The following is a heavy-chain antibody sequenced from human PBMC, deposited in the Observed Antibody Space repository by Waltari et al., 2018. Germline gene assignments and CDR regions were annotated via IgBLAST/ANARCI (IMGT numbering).Heavy chain of an antibody. V-gene: IGHV3-30-3*01. CDR2: ISYDGSNK. J-gene: IGHJ4*02. Sequence: QVQLVESGGGVVQPGRSLRLSCAASGFTFSSYAMHWVRQAPGKGLEWVAVISYDGSNKYYADSVKGRFTISRDNSKNTLYLQMNSLRAEDTAVYYCAREADRIAAPPFDYWGQGTLVTVSS. CDR1: GFTFSSYA. CDR3: AREADRIAAPPFDY. D-gene: IGHD6-6*01.